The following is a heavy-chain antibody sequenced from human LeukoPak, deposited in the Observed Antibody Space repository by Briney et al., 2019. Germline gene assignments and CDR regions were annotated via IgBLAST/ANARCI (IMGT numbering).Heavy chain of an antibody. CDR2: IYSGGTT. Sequence: PGRSLRLSCVASGFTVSSSYMSWVRQAPGKGLEWVSVIYSGGTTYYADSVKGRFTISRDSSNNTLYLQMNTLRAEDTAVYYCARDRALGKSDAFDIWGQGTMVIVSS. CDR1: GFTVSSSY. V-gene: IGHV3-53*01. J-gene: IGHJ3*02. D-gene: IGHD1-14*01. CDR3: ARDRALGKSDAFDI.